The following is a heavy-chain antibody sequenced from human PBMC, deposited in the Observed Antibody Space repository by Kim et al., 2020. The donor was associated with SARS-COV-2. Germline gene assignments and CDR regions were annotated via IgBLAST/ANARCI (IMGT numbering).Heavy chain of an antibody. Sequence: ASVKVSCKASGYDFTSYVLHWMRQAPGQRLEWMAWIHPGIPLTKFSQKFQDRVTLTSDTSTSTAYMQLSDLTSEDTAVYYCTKDEPPHNEFWGQGTLVTVSS. CDR3: TKDEPPHNEF. V-gene: IGHV1-3*01. CDR1: GYDFTSYV. CDR2: IHPGIPLT. J-gene: IGHJ4*02. D-gene: IGHD2-8*01.